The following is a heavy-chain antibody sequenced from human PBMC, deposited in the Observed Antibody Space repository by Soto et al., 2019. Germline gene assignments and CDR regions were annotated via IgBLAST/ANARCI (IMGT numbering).Heavy chain of an antibody. CDR2: ISSNGGTT. J-gene: IGHJ1*01. V-gene: IGHV3-64D*06. CDR1: GFTFSSYA. D-gene: IGHD2-8*01. CDR3: LKDQGEVNGDEYFQN. Sequence: PGGSLRLSCSASGFTFSSYAMHWVRQAPGKGLEYASGISSNGGTTYYVDSVKGRFIISRDNSKNTLYLQMTSLKTEDTAVYYCLKDQGEVNGDEYFQNWGLGTLVTVSS.